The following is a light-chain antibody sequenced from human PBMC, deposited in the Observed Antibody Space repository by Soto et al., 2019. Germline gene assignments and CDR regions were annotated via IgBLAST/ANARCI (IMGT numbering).Light chain of an antibody. V-gene: IGKV4-1*01. CDR3: QQYFTGST. Sequence: DIVMTQSPESLAVSLGERATINCKSSLSLFYSSDNKDYLAWYQQRPGQSPRLLIYWASTRESGVPDRFSGSGSGTDFTLTISDPQAEDVAVYYCQQYFTGSTFGGGTKVEIK. CDR1: LSLFYSSDNKDY. CDR2: WAS. J-gene: IGKJ4*01.